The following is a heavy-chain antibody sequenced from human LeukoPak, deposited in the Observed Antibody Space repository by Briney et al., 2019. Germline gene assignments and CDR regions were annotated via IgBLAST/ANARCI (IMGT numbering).Heavy chain of an antibody. V-gene: IGHV4-34*01. Sequence: SETLSLTCAVYGGSFSGYYWSWIRQPPGKGLEWIGEINHSGSTNYNPSLKSRVTISVDTSKNQFSLKLSSVTAADTAVYYCAREPTAMILWGQGTLVTVSS. CDR3: AREPTAMIL. D-gene: IGHD5-18*01. J-gene: IGHJ4*02. CDR1: GGSFSGYY. CDR2: INHSGST.